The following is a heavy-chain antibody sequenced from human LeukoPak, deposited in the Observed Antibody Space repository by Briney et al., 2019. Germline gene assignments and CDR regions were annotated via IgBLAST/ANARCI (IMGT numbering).Heavy chain of an antibody. CDR1: GDSVSSNSAA. CDR2: TYYRSKWLT. J-gene: IGHJ4*02. D-gene: IGHD4-11*01. CDR3: TRKGTVTTPFDY. V-gene: IGHV6-1*01. Sequence: SQTLSVTCAISGDSVSSNSAAWNWIRQSPSRGLEWLGRTYYRSKWLTDYAVSVKSRITINADTSKNQFSLQLNSVTPEDPAVYYCTRKGTVTTPFDYWSQGILVTVSS.